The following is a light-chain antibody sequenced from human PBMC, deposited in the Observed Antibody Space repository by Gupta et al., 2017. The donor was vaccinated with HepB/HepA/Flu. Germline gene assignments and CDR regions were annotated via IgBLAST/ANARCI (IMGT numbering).Light chain of an antibody. CDR3: QQSDSNPSIS. CDR2: AAS. V-gene: IGKV1-39*01. CDR1: QSISSY. Sequence: DIQMTQSPSSLSASVGDRVTITCRASQSISSYLNWYQQKPGKAPKLLIYAASSLPSGVPARFSGSGSGTDFTLTISSLQPEDFAVYYCQQSDSNPSISFGQGTRLEIK. J-gene: IGKJ5*01.